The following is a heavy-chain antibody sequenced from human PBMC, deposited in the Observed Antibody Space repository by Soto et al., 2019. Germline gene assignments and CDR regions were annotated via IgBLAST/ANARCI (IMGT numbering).Heavy chain of an antibody. Sequence: SETLSLTCTASGGSISSYYWSWIRQPPGKGLEWVGYIYYSGSTNYNPSLKSRVTISVDTSKNQFSLKLSSVTAADTAVYYCARDHIGSFDYWGQGTLVTVSS. D-gene: IGHD5-12*01. J-gene: IGHJ4*02. V-gene: IGHV4-59*01. CDR3: ARDHIGSFDY. CDR1: GGSISSYY. CDR2: IYYSGST.